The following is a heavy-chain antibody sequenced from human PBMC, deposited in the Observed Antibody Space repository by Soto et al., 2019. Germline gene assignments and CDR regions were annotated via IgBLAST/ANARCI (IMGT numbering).Heavy chain of an antibody. V-gene: IGHV3-33*01. CDR3: ARAYGIRSGYEIYYYGMDV. CDR2: IWYDGSNK. Sequence: QVQLVESGGGVVQPGRSLRLSCAASGFTFSSYGMDWVRQAPGKGLEWVAVIWYDGSNKYYADSVKGRFTISRDNSKNTLYLQMNSLRAEDTSVYYCARAYGIRSGYEIYYYGMDVWGQGTTVTVSS. J-gene: IGHJ6*02. D-gene: IGHD5-12*01. CDR1: GFTFSSYG.